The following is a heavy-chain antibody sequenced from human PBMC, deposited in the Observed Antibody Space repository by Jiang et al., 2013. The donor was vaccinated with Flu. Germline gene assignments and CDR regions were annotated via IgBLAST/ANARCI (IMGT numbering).Heavy chain of an antibody. J-gene: IGHJ3*02. D-gene: IGHD5-12*01. Sequence: SRVTISVDTSKNQFSLKLSSVTAADTAVYYCARQGLVTTIYDAFDIWGQGTMVTVSS. CDR3: ARQGLVTTIYDAFDI. V-gene: IGHV4-34*01.